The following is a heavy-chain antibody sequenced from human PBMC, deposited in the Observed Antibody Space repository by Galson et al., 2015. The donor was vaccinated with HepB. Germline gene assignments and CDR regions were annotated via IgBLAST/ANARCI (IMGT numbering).Heavy chain of an antibody. Sequence: SLRLSCAASGFTFNNYAMSWVRQAPGKGLEWVSTINGGGGSTFYADSVQGRFTISRDDSKNTLFLEMNSLRDGDTAVYFCAKKTAAMWYYYGMDVWGQGTSVTVSS. CDR2: INGGGGST. V-gene: IGHV3-23*01. CDR3: AKKTAAMWYYYGMDV. J-gene: IGHJ6*02. CDR1: GFTFNNYA. D-gene: IGHD5-18*01.